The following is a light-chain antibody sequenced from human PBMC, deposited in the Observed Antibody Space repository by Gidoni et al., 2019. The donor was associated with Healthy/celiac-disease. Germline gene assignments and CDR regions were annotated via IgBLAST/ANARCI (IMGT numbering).Light chain of an antibody. CDR2: GAS. J-gene: IGKJ2*01. Sequence: EIVMTQSPATLSVSPGERATLSCRASQSVSSNLAWYQQKPGQAPWLLIYGASTRATGIPSRFSGSGSGTEFSLTISSLQSEDFAVYYCQQYDNWPQTFGQGTKLEI. V-gene: IGKV3-15*01. CDR1: QSVSSN. CDR3: QQYDNWPQT.